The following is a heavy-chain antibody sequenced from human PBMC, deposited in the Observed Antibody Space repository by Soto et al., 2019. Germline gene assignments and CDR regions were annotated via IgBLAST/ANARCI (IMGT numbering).Heavy chain of an antibody. J-gene: IGHJ5*02. V-gene: IGHV4-39*01. Sequence: SETLSLTCTVSGGSISSSNYYWAWIRQSPGKGLEWIGSVYYNGFTYYNPSLKSRVTISVDTSKNQFSLKLTSVTAADTSVYYCARMGDFWSGPGELDPWGQGTLVTVSS. D-gene: IGHD3-3*01. CDR1: GGSISSSNYY. CDR2: VYYNGFT. CDR3: ARMGDFWSGPGELDP.